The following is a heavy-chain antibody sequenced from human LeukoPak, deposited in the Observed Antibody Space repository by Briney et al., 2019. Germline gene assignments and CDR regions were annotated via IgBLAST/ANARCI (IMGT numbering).Heavy chain of an antibody. CDR2: INPNSGGT. J-gene: IGHJ4*02. V-gene: IGHV1-2*02. CDR1: GYTFTSYD. Sequence: RASVKVSCKASGYTFTSYDINWVRQAPGQGLEWMGWINPNSGGTNYAQRFQGRVTMTRDTSISTAYMELSRLRSDDTAMYYCARGFWSGYNDYWSQGTLVTVSS. CDR3: ARGFWSGYNDY. D-gene: IGHD3-3*01.